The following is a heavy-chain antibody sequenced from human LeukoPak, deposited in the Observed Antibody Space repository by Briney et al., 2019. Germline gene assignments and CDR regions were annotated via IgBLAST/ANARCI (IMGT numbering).Heavy chain of an antibody. V-gene: IGHV1-18*01. D-gene: IGHD3-10*01. Sequence: ASVKVSCKASGYTFTSNGISWVRQAPGQGLEWMGWISAYNGNTNYAQKLQGRVTMTTDTSTSTAYMELRSLRSDDTAVYYCARSTYYYGSGSPQGDYWGQGTLVTVSS. CDR2: ISAYNGNT. CDR3: ARSTYYYGSGSPQGDY. J-gene: IGHJ4*02. CDR1: GYTFTSNG.